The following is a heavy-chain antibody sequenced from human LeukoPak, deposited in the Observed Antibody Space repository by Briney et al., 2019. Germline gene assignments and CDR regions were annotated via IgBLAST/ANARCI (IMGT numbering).Heavy chain of an antibody. V-gene: IGHV4-31*03. D-gene: IGHD6-13*01. J-gene: IGHJ5*02. CDR2: IYYSGST. CDR1: GGSISSGGYY. Sequence: SETLSLTCTVSGGSISSGGYYWIWIRQHPGKGLEWIVYIYYSGSTYYNPSLKSRTTTSVNTYKNQFSLKLSSVTAADTDVYYCAKAGVIAAAFGWFEPWGQGTLVTVSS. CDR3: AKAGVIAAAFGWFEP.